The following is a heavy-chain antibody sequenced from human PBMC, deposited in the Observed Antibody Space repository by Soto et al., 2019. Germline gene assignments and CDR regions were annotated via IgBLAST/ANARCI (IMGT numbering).Heavy chain of an antibody. J-gene: IGHJ4*02. CDR2: ISNSGST. CDR1: GGPISSSGDY. D-gene: IGHD6-19*01. Sequence: QLQLQESGPGLVKPSETLSLTCTVTGGPISSSGDYWGWVRQTPGKGLEWIGTISNSGSTYYNPSVMSRVTISVDTSKKQFSLRLISVTAADTAVYYCARGLSSSAYLDYWGQVTLVTVSS. V-gene: IGHV4-39*01. CDR3: ARGLSSSAYLDY.